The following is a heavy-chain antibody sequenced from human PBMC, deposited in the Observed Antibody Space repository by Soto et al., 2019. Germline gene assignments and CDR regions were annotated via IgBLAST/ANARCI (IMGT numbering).Heavy chain of an antibody. D-gene: IGHD3-10*01. CDR2: ISGSGGST. V-gene: IGHV3-23*01. J-gene: IGHJ6*03. CDR3: AKERGAVAYVYYMDV. Sequence: VHLLESGGGLAQPGGSLRLSCAASGITFNNYAMVWVRQTPGQGLEWVSAISGSGGSTFYADSVKGRFTISRDNSKNTLYLKMDSLRAEDTAVYYCAKERGAVAYVYYMDVWGEGTTVTVSS. CDR1: GITFNNYA.